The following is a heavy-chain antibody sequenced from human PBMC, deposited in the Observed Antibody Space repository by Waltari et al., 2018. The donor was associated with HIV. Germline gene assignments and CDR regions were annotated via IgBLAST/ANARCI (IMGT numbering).Heavy chain of an antibody. CDR3: AKEEAWFYSDSSGYT. D-gene: IGHD3-22*01. CDR1: GFTLRSYA. J-gene: IGHJ5*02. V-gene: IGHV3-23*01. Sequence: EVQLLESGGGLVQPGESLRLSCAASGFTLRSYAISWVRQNPGKGLEWVSVISGRAGSTYYADSVKGRFTISRDNSMNTLYLQMNSLRAEDTAVYYCAKEEAWFYSDSSGYTWGQGTLVTVSS. CDR2: ISGRAGST.